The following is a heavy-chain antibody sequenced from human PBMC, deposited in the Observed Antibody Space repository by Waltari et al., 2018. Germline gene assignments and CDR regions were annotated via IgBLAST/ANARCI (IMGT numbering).Heavy chain of an antibody. CDR1: GYSISSGYY. CDR3: ARVLGPYPYYFDY. Sequence: QVQLQESGPGLVKPSETLSLICAVSGYSISSGYYWGWIRQPPGKGLEEIGSIYHGGDTYYNSSLKSRVTISLDTSKNLFSLKLTSVTAADTAVYYCARVLGPYPYYFDYWGQGTLVTVSS. J-gene: IGHJ4*02. CDR2: IYHGGDT. V-gene: IGHV4-38-2*01.